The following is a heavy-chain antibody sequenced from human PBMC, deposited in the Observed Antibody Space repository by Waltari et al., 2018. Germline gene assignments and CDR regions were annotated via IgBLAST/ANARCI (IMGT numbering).Heavy chain of an antibody. J-gene: IGHJ5*02. V-gene: IGHV1-69*05. Sequence: HVQLVQSGAEVKKPGSSVKVSCKASGGTFSRYATSWVRQASGHRLGWMGGIIPIFGTANYAQKFQGRVTITTDESTSTAYMELSSLRSEDTAVYYCARGDYDILTGYSPGNWFDPWGQGTLVTVSS. CDR1: GGTFSRYA. D-gene: IGHD3-9*01. CDR2: IIPIFGTA. CDR3: ARGDYDILTGYSPGNWFDP.